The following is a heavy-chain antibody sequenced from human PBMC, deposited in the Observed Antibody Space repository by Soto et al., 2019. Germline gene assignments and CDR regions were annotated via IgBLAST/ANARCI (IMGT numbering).Heavy chain of an antibody. J-gene: IGHJ4*02. CDR2: ISSDGSNT. Sequence: GGSLRLSCAASGFTFSSYAIHWVRQAPGKGLEWVAVISSDGSNTYYVDSVKGRFTISRDNSKNTLYLQMNSLRDEDTAVYYCARSRNSAVADSFDFWGQGTLVTVSS. CDR3: ARSRNSAVADSFDF. CDR1: GFTFSSYA. D-gene: IGHD1-26*01. V-gene: IGHV3-30*04.